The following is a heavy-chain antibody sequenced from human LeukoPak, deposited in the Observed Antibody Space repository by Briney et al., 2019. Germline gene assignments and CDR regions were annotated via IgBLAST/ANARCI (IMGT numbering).Heavy chain of an antibody. D-gene: IGHD3-9*01. CDR2: ITGSGGNS. J-gene: IGHJ4*02. CDR1: GFTFSNYA. Sequence: GGSLRLSCAASGFTFSNYAMSWVRQAPGKGLEWVSAITGSGGNSYYADSVKGRFTISRDNSKNTVFLQMNSLRAEDTAVYYCAKWGDYDVLTGYYVSDYWGQGTLVTVSS. CDR3: AKWGDYDVLTGYYVSDY. V-gene: IGHV3-23*01.